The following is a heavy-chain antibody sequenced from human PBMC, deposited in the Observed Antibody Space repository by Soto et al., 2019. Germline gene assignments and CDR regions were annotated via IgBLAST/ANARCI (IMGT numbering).Heavy chain of an antibody. Sequence: SETLSLTCAVYGGSFSGYYWSWIRQPPGKGLEWIGEINHSGSTNYNPSLKSRVTISVDTSKNQFSLKLSSVTAADTAVYYCARGPPKGTVTMNEFDYWGQGTLVTVS. V-gene: IGHV4-34*01. CDR3: ARGPPKGTVTMNEFDY. D-gene: IGHD4-17*01. CDR2: INHSGST. J-gene: IGHJ4*02. CDR1: GGSFSGYY.